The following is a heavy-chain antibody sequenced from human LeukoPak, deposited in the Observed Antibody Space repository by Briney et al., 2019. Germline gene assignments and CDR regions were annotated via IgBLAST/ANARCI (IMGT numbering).Heavy chain of an antibody. CDR1: GFTFSTYE. V-gene: IGHV3-30*03. D-gene: IGHD5-12*01. CDR3: ARDSGYSAFDY. J-gene: IGHJ4*02. Sequence: HSGGSLRLSCAASGFTFSTYEMNWVRQAPGKRLEWVAFISYDGSDKYYADSVKGRFTISRDYSKNTLYLQMNSLRVDDTAVYYCARDSGYSAFDYWGQGTLVTVSS. CDR2: ISYDGSDK.